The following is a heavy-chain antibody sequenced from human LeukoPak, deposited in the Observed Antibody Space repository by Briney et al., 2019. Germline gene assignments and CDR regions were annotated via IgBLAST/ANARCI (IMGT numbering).Heavy chain of an antibody. Sequence: PSEALSLTCAVYGGSFSGYYWSWIRQPPGKGLEWIGEINHSGSTNYNPSLKSRVTISVDTSKNQFSLKLSSVTAADTAVYYCARGRRGPSRYCSRTSCYYYFDYWGQGTLVTVSS. D-gene: IGHD2-2*01. V-gene: IGHV4-34*01. CDR2: INHSGST. CDR3: ARGRRGPSRYCSRTSCYYYFDY. J-gene: IGHJ4*02. CDR1: GGSFSGYY.